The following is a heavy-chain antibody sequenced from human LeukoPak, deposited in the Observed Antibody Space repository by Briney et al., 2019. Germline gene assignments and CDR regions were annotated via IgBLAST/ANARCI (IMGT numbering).Heavy chain of an antibody. V-gene: IGHV1-2*02. D-gene: IGHD4-23*01. Sequence: ASVKVSCKASGYTFTGYYMHWVRQAPGQGLEWMGWINPNSGGTNYAQKFQGRVTMTRDTSISTAYMELSRLRSADTAVYYCARDLFDSGGKQDYWGQGTLVTVSS. CDR1: GYTFTGYY. J-gene: IGHJ4*02. CDR2: INPNSGGT. CDR3: ARDLFDSGGKQDY.